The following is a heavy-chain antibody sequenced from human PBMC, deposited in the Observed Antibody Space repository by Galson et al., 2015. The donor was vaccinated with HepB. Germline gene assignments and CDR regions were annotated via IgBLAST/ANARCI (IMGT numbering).Heavy chain of an antibody. CDR1: GFTFSSYW. V-gene: IGHV3-7*01. CDR2: IKQDGSEK. CDR3: ARGVTHHGFYCSSTSCYDGGYYYYYYYMDV. J-gene: IGHJ6*03. D-gene: IGHD2-2*01. Sequence: SLRLSCAASGFTFSSYWMSWVRQAPGKGLEWVANIKQDGSEKYYVDSVKGRFTISRDNAKNSLYLQMNSLRAEDTAVYYCARGVTHHGFYCSSTSCYDGGYYYYYYYMDVWGKGTTVTVSS.